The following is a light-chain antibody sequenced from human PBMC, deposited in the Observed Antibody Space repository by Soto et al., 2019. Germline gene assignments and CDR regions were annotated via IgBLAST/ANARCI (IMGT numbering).Light chain of an antibody. CDR3: QQYGSSLTLT. CDR2: AAS. J-gene: IGKJ1*01. Sequence: EVVLTQSPGTVSLSPGERATLSCRASQSVTSNYLAWYQQKPGQAPRLLIYAASSRATGIPDRFSGSGSGTDFILTISRLEPEDFAVYYCQQYGSSLTLTFGQGTKVEIK. CDR1: QSVTSNY. V-gene: IGKV3-20*01.